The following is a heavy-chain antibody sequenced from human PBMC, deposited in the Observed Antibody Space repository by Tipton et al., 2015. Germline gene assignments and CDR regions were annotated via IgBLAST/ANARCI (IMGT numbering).Heavy chain of an antibody. D-gene: IGHD2-21*01. CDR3: ARGQSPGDFDY. J-gene: IGHJ4*02. V-gene: IGHV4-59*09. Sequence: PSLKSRVTISVDTSKNQFSLKLRSVTAADTAVYYCARGQSPGDFDYWGQGTLVTVSS.